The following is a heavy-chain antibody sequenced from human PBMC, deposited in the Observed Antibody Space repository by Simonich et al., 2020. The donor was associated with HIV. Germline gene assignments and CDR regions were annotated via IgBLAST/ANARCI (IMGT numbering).Heavy chain of an antibody. Sequence: QVQLQQWGAGLLKPSETLSLTCAVYGGSFSGYCWSWIRQPPGKGLEWIWEINHSGSTNYNPSLKSRVTISVDTSKNQFSLKLSSVTAADTAVYYCARGFYQRLYYFDYWGQGTLVTVSS. D-gene: IGHD2-2*01. V-gene: IGHV4-34*01. CDR3: ARGFYQRLYYFDY. CDR1: GGSFSGYC. J-gene: IGHJ4*02. CDR2: INHSGST.